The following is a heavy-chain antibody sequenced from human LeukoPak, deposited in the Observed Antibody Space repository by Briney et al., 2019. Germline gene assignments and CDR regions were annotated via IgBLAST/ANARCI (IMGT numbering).Heavy chain of an antibody. V-gene: IGHV1-18*01. CDR2: ISAYNGNT. Sequence: ASVKVSCKASGYTFTSYGISWVRQAPGRGLEWMGWISAYNGNTNYAQKLQGRVTMTTDTPTSTAYMELRSLRSDDTAVYYCARDWIKGYCSGGSCYPGYWGQGTLVTVSS. CDR1: GYTFTSYG. CDR3: ARDWIKGYCSGGSCYPGY. D-gene: IGHD2-15*01. J-gene: IGHJ4*02.